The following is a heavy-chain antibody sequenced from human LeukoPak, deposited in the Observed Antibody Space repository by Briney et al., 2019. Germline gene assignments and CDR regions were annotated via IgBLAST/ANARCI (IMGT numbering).Heavy chain of an antibody. CDR1: GFTFSSYA. J-gene: IGHJ4*02. D-gene: IGHD6-13*01. CDR3: VAPGSSWSN. CDR2: ISGSGGST. V-gene: IGHV3-23*01. Sequence: GGSLRLSCAASGFTFSSYAMSWVRQAPGKGREWVSAISGSGGSTYYAGSVPGRFTISRDNSKNTLYLQMNSLRAEDTAVYYCVAPGSSWSNWGQGTLVTVSS.